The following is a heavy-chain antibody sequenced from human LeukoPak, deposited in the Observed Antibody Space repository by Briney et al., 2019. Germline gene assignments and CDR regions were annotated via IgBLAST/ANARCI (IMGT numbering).Heavy chain of an antibody. J-gene: IGHJ4*02. D-gene: IGHD3-9*01. CDR3: ARGSFDGETSTDYNFDY. V-gene: IGHV3-13*01. CDR1: GFTFSSYD. Sequence: GGSLRLSCAASGFTFSSYDMHWVRQATGKGLEWVSAIGTAGDTYYPGSVKGRFTISRENAKNSLYLQINSLRAGDTAVYYCARGSFDGETSTDYNFDYWGQGTLVTVSS. CDR2: IGTAGDT.